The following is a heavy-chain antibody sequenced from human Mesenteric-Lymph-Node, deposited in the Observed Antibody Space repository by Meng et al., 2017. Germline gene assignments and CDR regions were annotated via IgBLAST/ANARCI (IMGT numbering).Heavy chain of an antibody. Sequence: LVQYGAWGEKPGASFKVSCQASGYPFTGFGISWVRQAPGQGLEWMGWISAYNGNTNYAQKLQGRVTMTTDTSTSTAYMELRSLRSDDTAVYYCARDWGIFPSDYWGQGTLVTAPQ. CDR2: ISAYNGNT. D-gene: IGHD3-16*01. V-gene: IGHV1-18*01. CDR3: ARDWGIFPSDY. J-gene: IGHJ4*02. CDR1: GYPFTGFG.